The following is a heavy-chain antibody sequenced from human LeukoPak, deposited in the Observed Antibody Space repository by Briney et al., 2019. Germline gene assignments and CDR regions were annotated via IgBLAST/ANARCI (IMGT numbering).Heavy chain of an antibody. CDR1: GGTFSSYA. CDR3: ARVPGITGTGYFDY. J-gene: IGHJ4*02. Sequence: GASVKVSCKASGGTFSSYAISWVRQAPGQGLEWMGGIIPIFGTANYAQKFQGRVTITTDEFTSTAYMELSSLRSEDTAVYYCARVPGITGTGYFDYWGQGTLVTVSS. D-gene: IGHD1-20*01. V-gene: IGHV1-69*05. CDR2: IIPIFGTA.